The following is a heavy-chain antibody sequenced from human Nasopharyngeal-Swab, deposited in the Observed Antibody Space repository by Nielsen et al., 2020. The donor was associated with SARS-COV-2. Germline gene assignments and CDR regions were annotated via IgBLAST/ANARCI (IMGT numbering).Heavy chain of an antibody. J-gene: IGHJ3*02. V-gene: IGHV3-30-3*01. CDR2: ISYDGSNK. Sequence: GGSLRLSCAASGFTFSSYAMHWVRQAPGKGLEWVAVISYDGSNKYYADSVKGRFTISRDNSKNTLYLQMNSLRAEDTAVYYCARGAENGSGWFGDAFDIWGQGTMVTVSS. CDR3: ARGAENGSGWFGDAFDI. D-gene: IGHD6-19*01. CDR1: GFTFSSYA.